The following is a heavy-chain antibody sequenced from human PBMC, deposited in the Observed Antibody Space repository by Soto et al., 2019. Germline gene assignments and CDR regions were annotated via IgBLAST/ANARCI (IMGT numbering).Heavy chain of an antibody. CDR2: MNPNSGNT. CDR3: ARWYYYDSSGYFPFGGYYYYGMDV. D-gene: IGHD3-22*01. J-gene: IGHJ6*02. V-gene: IGHV1-8*02. CDR1: GYTFPSSG. Sequence: ASVKVSCKASGYTFPSSGISWVRQAPGQGLEWMGWMNPNSGNTGYAQKFQGRVTMTRNTSISTAYMELSSLRSEDTAVYYCARWYYYDSSGYFPFGGYYYYGMDVWGQGTTVTVSS.